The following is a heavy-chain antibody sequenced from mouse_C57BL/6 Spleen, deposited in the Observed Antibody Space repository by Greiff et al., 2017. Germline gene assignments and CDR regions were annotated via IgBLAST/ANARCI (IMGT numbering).Heavy chain of an antibody. V-gene: IGHV5-6*01. CDR1: GFTFSSYC. J-gene: IGHJ3*01. CDR3: ARQDDSAWFAY. D-gene: IGHD2-4*01. Sequence: EVQLVESGGDLVKPGGSLKLSCAASGFTFSSYCMSWVRQTPDKRLEWVANISSGGSYTYYPDSVKGRFTISRDNAKNTLYLQMSSLKSEDTAMYYCARQDDSAWFAYWGQGTLVTVSA. CDR2: ISSGGSYT.